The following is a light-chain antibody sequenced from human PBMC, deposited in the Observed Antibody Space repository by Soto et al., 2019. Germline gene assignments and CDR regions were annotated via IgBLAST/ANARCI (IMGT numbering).Light chain of an antibody. CDR1: QDISSH. Sequence: IQLSQSPSSLSASVGDSVTITCRASQDISSHLAWYQQKPGKAPKVLIYAASTLESGIPSRFSGSGSGTDFTLTISSLQAEDFATYYCQQVKSFLPLTFGGGTKVDIK. J-gene: IGKJ4*01. V-gene: IGKV1-9*01. CDR3: QQVKSFLPLT. CDR2: AAS.